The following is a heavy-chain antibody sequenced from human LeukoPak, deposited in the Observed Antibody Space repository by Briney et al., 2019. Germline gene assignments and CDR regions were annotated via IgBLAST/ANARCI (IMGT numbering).Heavy chain of an antibody. D-gene: IGHD3-22*01. V-gene: IGHV3-30*03. CDR3: TRHTMIVR. CDR2: ISYDGSNK. CDR1: GFTFSSYG. Sequence: PGRSLRLSCAASGFTFSSYGMHWVRQAPGKGLEWVAVISYDGSNKYYADSVKGRFTISRDNSKNTLYLQMNSLRAEDTAVYYCTRHTMIVRGGQGTLVTVSS. J-gene: IGHJ4*02.